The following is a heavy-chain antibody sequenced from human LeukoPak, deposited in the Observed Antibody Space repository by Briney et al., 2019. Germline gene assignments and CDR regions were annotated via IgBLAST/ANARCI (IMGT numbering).Heavy chain of an antibody. CDR3: ARVSYGGIVGHFDY. Sequence: SGGSLRLSCAASGFTFSSYSMSWVRQAPGKGLEWVSYISRSSSTIYYADSVKGRFTISRDNAKNTLYLQMNSLRAEDTAVYYCARVSYGGIVGHFDYWGQGTLVTVSS. V-gene: IGHV3-48*01. CDR1: GFTFSSYS. CDR2: ISRSSSTI. D-gene: IGHD1-26*01. J-gene: IGHJ4*02.